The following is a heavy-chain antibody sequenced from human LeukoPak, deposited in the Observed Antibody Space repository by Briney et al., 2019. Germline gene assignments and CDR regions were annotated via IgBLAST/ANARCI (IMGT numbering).Heavy chain of an antibody. CDR1: GFTFSRYW. V-gene: IGHV3-74*03. J-gene: IGHJ4*02. D-gene: IGHD6-13*01. CDR2: ISPDGSTT. CDR3: TTVLSSNRYNLCDH. Sequence: GGSLRLSCAASGFTFSRYWMHWVRQAPGKGLMWVSRISPDGSTTLYADSVKGRFTISRDNAKNTLYLQMNSLGAEDTAVYYCTTVLSSNRYNLCDHWGQGTGVTVSS.